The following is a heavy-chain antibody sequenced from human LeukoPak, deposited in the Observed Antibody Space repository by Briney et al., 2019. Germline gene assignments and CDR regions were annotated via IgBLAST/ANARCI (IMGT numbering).Heavy chain of an antibody. J-gene: IGHJ4*02. CDR3: ARGSSSWSATNLDY. Sequence: SETLSLTCTVSGGSISSSSYYWGWIRQPPGKGLEWIGSIYYSGSTYYNPSLKSRVTISVDTSKNQFSLKLSSVTAADTAVYYCARGSSSWSATNLDYWGQGTLVTVSS. D-gene: IGHD6-13*01. CDR2: IYYSGST. V-gene: IGHV4-39*01. CDR1: GGSISSSSYY.